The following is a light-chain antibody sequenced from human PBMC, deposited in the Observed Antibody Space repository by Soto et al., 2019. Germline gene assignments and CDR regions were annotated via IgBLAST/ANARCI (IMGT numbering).Light chain of an antibody. CDR2: DAS. CDR3: QQYDNLYT. Sequence: DIRMTQSPSSLSASVGDRVTITCQASQDISNYLNWYQQKPGKAPKLLIYDASNVETGVPSRFSGSGSGTDFTCTISSLQPEDIATYYCQQYDNLYTFGQGTKLEIK. J-gene: IGKJ2*01. CDR1: QDISNY. V-gene: IGKV1-33*01.